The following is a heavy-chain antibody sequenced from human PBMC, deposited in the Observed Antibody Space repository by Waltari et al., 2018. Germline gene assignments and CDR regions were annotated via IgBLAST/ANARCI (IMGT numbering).Heavy chain of an antibody. CDR3: ARGRDVFANFDYNWFDP. CDR1: GYTFINYE. Sequence: QVQLVQTGAEVLRPGAAVKVSCQASGYTFINYEINWVRQAAGQGLEWMGWVNPNSGTTAYAQKFQGRISLTWDTFTSTAYMELSNLRSDDTAVFYCARGRDVFANFDYNWFDPWGQGTLVTVSS. V-gene: IGHV1-8*02. CDR2: VNPNSGTT. J-gene: IGHJ5*02. D-gene: IGHD3-3*01.